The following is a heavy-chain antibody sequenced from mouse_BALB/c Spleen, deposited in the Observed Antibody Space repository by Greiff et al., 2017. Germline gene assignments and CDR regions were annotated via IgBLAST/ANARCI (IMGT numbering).Heavy chain of an antibody. J-gene: IGHJ4*01. CDR1: GFSLTGYG. V-gene: IGHV2-6-7*01. Sequence: QLQLKESGPGLVAPSQSLSITCTVSGFSLTGYGVNWVRQPPGKGLEWLGMIWGDGSTDYNSALKSRLSISKDNSKSQVFLKMNSLQTDDTARYYCARERVYVGAMDYWGQGTSVTVSS. D-gene: IGHD1-1*01. CDR3: ARERVYVGAMDY. CDR2: IWGDGST.